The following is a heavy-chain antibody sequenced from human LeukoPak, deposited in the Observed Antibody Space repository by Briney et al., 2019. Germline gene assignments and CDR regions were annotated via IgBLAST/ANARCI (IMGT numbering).Heavy chain of an antibody. V-gene: IGHV3-7*01. CDR2: IKQDGSEK. Sequence: GGSLRLSCAASGFTFSIYWMSWVRQAPGKGLEWVANIKQDGSEKYYVDSVKGRFTISRDNAKNSLYLQMNSLGAEYTAVYYCARGLSGGYWGQGTLVTVSS. CDR1: GFTFSIYW. CDR3: ARGLSGGY. J-gene: IGHJ4*02. D-gene: IGHD3-10*01.